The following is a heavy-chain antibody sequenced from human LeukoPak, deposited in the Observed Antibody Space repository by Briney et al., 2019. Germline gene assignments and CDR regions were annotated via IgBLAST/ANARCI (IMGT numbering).Heavy chain of an antibody. CDR1: GGTFSSCA. Sequence: SVKVSCKASGGTFSSCAISWVRQAPGQWLEWMGGIIPIFGTANYAQKFQGRVTITADESTSTAYMELSSLRSEDTAVYYCARGRYRGLVVIESYFDYWGQGTLVTVSS. CDR2: IIPIFGTA. CDR3: ARGRYRGLVVIESYFDY. J-gene: IGHJ4*02. D-gene: IGHD3-22*01. V-gene: IGHV1-69*01.